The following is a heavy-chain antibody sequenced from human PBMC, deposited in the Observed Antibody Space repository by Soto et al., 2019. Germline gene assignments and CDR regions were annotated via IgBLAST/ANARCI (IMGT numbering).Heavy chain of an antibody. D-gene: IGHD6-13*01. J-gene: IGHJ4*02. CDR3: ALASGIAGPVGY. CDR2: INHSGST. Sequence: SETLSLTCAVYGGSFSGYYWSWIRQPPGKGLEWIGEINHSGSTNYNPSLKSRVTISVDTSKNQFSLKLSSVTTADTAVYYCALASGIAGPVGYWGQGTLVTVSS. V-gene: IGHV4-34*01. CDR1: GGSFSGYY.